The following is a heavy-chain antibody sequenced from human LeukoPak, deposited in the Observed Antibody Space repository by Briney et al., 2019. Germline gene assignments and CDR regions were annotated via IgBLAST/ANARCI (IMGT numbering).Heavy chain of an antibody. D-gene: IGHD6-19*01. CDR1: GFTLSSYS. J-gene: IGHJ4*02. V-gene: IGHV3-48*02. Sequence: GGSLRLSCAASGFTLSSYSMNWVRQAPGKGLEWISYINSDIYSNTIYYADTVKGRFTISRDNGKNSLYLQMNSLRDEDTAVYYCALLSEYSGGWYSGWGQGTLVTVSS. CDR3: ALLSEYSGGWYSG. CDR2: INSDIYSNTI.